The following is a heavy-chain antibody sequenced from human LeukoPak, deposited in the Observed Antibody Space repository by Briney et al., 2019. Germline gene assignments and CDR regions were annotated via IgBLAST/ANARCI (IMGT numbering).Heavy chain of an antibody. D-gene: IGHD5-12*01. CDR3: ARGPSGYLIY. Sequence: SVKVSCKASGYTFTSYDINWVRQAPGQGLEWMGGIIPIIGTANYAQKFQGRVTITADESTSTAYMELSSLRSEDTAVYYCARGPSGYLIYWGQGTLVTVSS. J-gene: IGHJ4*02. V-gene: IGHV1-69*13. CDR1: GYTFTSYD. CDR2: IIPIIGTA.